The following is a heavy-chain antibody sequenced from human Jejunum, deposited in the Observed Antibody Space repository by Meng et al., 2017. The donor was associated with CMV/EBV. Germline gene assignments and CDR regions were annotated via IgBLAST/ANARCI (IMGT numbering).Heavy chain of an antibody. CDR3: ARGFVKYTVTRVGNWFDP. J-gene: IGHJ5*02. Sequence: QVRHQQGGEGLLNPLRTLSLTCAAYGGSLSDYCCHWIRQPPGKGLEWIGEINHSGSTNYNPSLKSRVTISVDTSKNQFSLKLSSVTAADTAVYYCARGFVKYTVTRVGNWFDPWGQGTLVTVSS. CDR1: GGSLSDYC. D-gene: IGHD4-17*01. V-gene: IGHV4-34*01. CDR2: INHSGST.